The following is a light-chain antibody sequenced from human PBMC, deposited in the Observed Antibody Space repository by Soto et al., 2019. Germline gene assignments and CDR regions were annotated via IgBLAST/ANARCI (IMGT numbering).Light chain of an antibody. Sequence: QSVLTQPASVSGSPGQSITISCTGTSIDVGGYNYVSWYQQHPSKAPKLLIYDVNKRPSGVPDRFSGSKFGNTASLTISGLQAEDEADYYCSSYRSGGTFVFGSGTKV. CDR3: SSYRSGGTFV. V-gene: IGLV2-14*01. CDR1: SIDVGGYNY. J-gene: IGLJ1*01. CDR2: DVN.